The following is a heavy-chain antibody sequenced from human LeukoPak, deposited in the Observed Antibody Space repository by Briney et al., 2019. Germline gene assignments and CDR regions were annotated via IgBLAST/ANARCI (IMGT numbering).Heavy chain of an antibody. CDR3: ARLPYYYDSSGYYHFDY. CDR1: GGTFSSYA. J-gene: IGHJ4*02. V-gene: IGHV1-69*04. Sequence: GASVKVSCKASGGTFSSYAISWVRQAPGQGLEWMGRIIPILGIANYAQKFQGRVTITADKSTSTAYMELSSLRSEDTAVYYCARLPYYYDSSGYYHFDYWGRGTLVTVSS. D-gene: IGHD3-22*01. CDR2: IIPILGIA.